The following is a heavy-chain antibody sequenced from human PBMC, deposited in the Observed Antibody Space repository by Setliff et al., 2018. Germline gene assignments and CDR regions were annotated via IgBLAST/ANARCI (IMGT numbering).Heavy chain of an antibody. Sequence: SETLSLTCAVYGGAFSGYYWRWIREPPGKGLEWIGVINHSGSTYYNPSLKSRVTISVDTSKNQFSLKLSSVTAADTAVYYCARRETYYNFWSGYYAYWGQGTLVTVSS. CDR1: GGAFSGYY. J-gene: IGHJ4*02. V-gene: IGHV4-34*01. CDR3: ARRETYYNFWSGYYAY. D-gene: IGHD3-3*01. CDR2: INHSGST.